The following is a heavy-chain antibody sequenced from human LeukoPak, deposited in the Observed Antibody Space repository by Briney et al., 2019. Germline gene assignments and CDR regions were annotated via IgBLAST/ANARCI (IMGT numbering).Heavy chain of an antibody. CDR3: ARVVVVPAADSIWFDP. J-gene: IGHJ5*02. V-gene: IGHV4-30-2*01. Sequence: SETLSLTCAVSGGSISSGGYSWSWIRQPPGKGLEWIGYIYHSGSTYYNPSLKSRVTISVDRSKNQFSLELSSVTAADTAVYYCARVVVVPAADSIWFDPWGQGTLVTVSS. D-gene: IGHD2-2*01. CDR1: GGSISSGGYS. CDR2: IYHSGST.